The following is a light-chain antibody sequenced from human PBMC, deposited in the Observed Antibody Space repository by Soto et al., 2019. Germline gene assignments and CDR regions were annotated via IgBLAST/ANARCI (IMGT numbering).Light chain of an antibody. CDR3: QQYNSYSR. CDR1: QSISSW. Sequence: DIQMTQSPSTLSASVGDRVTITCRASQSISSWLAWYQQKPGKAPKLLIYDASSLESGVPSRFSGSGSGTEFTLTIRSLKPDDFATYYCQQYNSYSRFGQGTKVDI. J-gene: IGKJ1*01. V-gene: IGKV1-5*01. CDR2: DAS.